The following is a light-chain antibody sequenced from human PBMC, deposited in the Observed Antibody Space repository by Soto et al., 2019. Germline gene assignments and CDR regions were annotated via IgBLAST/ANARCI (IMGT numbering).Light chain of an antibody. CDR1: SSDVGAYNS. CDR2: DVS. J-gene: IGLJ1*01. CDR3: SSSTSSSTYV. Sequence: QSALTQPASVSGSPGQSIAISCTGTSSDVGAYNSVSWYQQHPGRAPKLMIHDVSNRPSGVSNRFSGSKSGNTASLTISGLQAEDEADYYCSSSTSSSTYVFGTGNKVTVL. V-gene: IGLV2-14*03.